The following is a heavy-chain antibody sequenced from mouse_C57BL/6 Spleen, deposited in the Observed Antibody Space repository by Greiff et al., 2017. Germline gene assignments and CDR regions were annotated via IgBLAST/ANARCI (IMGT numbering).Heavy chain of an antibody. V-gene: IGHV5-4*01. D-gene: IGHD1-1*01. Sequence: EVKLVESGGGLVKPGGSLKLSCAASGFTFSSYAMSWVRQTPEKRLEWVATISDGGSYTYYPDNVKGRFTISRDNAKNNLYLQMSHLKSEDTAMYYWARDRGTTVVAEGYYFDYWGQGTTLTVSS. J-gene: IGHJ2*01. CDR1: GFTFSSYA. CDR2: ISDGGSYT. CDR3: ARDRGTTVVAEGYYFDY.